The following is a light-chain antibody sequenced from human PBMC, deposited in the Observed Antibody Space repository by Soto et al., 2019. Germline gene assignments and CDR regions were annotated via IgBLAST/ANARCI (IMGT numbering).Light chain of an antibody. Sequence: QSALTQPASVSGSPGQSITISCTGTSSDVGGYNYVCWYKQHPGKAPQLMIYEVTKRPSGVSDRFSGSKSGNTASLTISVLQAEDEADYYCSSYTSSSTLYVFGTGTKLTVL. CDR3: SSYTSSSTLYV. CDR2: EVT. CDR1: SSDVGGYNY. V-gene: IGLV2-14*01. J-gene: IGLJ1*01.